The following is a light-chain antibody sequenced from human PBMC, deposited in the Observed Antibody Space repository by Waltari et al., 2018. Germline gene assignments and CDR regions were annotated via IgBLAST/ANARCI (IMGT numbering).Light chain of an antibody. V-gene: IGLV2-23*02. J-gene: IGLJ3*02. CDR1: SSDIGTFNL. Sequence: QSALTQPASVSGSPGQSISISCIGTSSDIGTFNLVSWYLQYPGTAPKLLIYAVSQRPSGVSHRFSGSKSGNTASLTIAGLHAEDEAIYYCCSYAGSRTWVFGGGAKLTVL. CDR3: CSYAGSRTWV. CDR2: AVS.